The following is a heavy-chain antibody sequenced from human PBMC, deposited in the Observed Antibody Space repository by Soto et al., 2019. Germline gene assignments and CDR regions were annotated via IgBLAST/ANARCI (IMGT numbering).Heavy chain of an antibody. D-gene: IGHD2-21*02. CDR3: ARRTAGLSVDAFDI. V-gene: IGHV4-39*01. CDR1: GGSLSSSSYY. J-gene: IGHJ3*02. CDR2: IYYSGST. Sequence: PSETLSLTCTVSGGSLSSSSYYWGWIRQPPGKGLEWIGSIYYSGSTYYNPSLKSRVTISVDTSKNQFSLKLSSVTAADTAVFYCARRTAGLSVDAFDIWGQGTMVTVSS.